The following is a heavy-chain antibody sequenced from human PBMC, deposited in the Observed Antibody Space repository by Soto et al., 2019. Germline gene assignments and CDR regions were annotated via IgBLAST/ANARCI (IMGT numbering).Heavy chain of an antibody. D-gene: IGHD3-16*01. V-gene: IGHV2-70*01. CDR2: IDWYDDK. Sequence: GSGPTLVNPTQTLTLTCTFSGFSLSTSGMCVSWIRQPPGKALEWLALIDWYDDKYYSTSLKTRLTISKDTSKNQVVLTMTNMDPVDTATYYCARMGGLENSYYYYGMDVCGQGPTVTVSS. J-gene: IGHJ6*02. CDR3: ARMGGLENSYYYYGMDV. CDR1: GFSLSTSGMC.